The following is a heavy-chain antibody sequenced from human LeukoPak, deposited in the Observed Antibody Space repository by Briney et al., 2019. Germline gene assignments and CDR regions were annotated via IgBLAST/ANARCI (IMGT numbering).Heavy chain of an antibody. J-gene: IGHJ4*02. V-gene: IGHV3-23*01. CDR3: AKSQTYDFWSGSDYYFDY. D-gene: IGHD3-3*01. CDR1: GFTFSSYA. Sequence: PGGSLRLSCAASGFTFSSYAMSWVRQAPGKGLDWVSAISESGGSTSYADSVKGRFTISRDNSKSTLFLQMNSLRAEDTAVYYCAKSQTYDFWSGSDYYFDYWGQGTLVTVSS. CDR2: ISESGGST.